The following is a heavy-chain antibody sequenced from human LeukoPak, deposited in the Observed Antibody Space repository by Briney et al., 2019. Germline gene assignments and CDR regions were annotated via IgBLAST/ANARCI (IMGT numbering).Heavy chain of an antibody. CDR2: ISGSGSST. V-gene: IGHV3-23*01. D-gene: IGHD4-23*01. J-gene: IGHJ4*02. CDR3: AKLVGTSDFDF. CDR1: GFTLSSYA. Sequence: GGSLRLSCAASGFTLSSYAMRWVRQAPGKGLEWVSAISGSGSSTYYADSVKGRFTISRDNSKNTLYLQMNSLRAEDTAVYYCAKLVGTSDFDFWGQGTLVTVSS.